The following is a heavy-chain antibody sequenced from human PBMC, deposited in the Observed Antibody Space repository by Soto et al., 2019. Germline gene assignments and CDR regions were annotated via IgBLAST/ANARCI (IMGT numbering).Heavy chain of an antibody. V-gene: IGHV1-69*01. J-gene: IGHJ6*02. Sequence: QVQLVQSGAEVKNPGSSVKVSCNASGDTFSSYAISWVRQAPGHGLEWMGGIIPIFGTANYAQKFQGRVTITEDESTSTAYMELSSLRSEDTAVYYCARDGSGYRSRASPMDVWGQGTTVTVSS. CDR2: IIPIFGTA. CDR1: GDTFSSYA. D-gene: IGHD3-22*01. CDR3: ARDGSGYRSRASPMDV.